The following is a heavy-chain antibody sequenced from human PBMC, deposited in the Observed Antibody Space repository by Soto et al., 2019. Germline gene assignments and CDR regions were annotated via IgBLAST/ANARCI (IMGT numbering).Heavy chain of an antibody. D-gene: IGHD6-13*01. V-gene: IGHV4-59*08. CDR3: ARRRGSSSWYYFDY. CDR1: GGSISSYY. J-gene: IGHJ4*02. CDR2: IYYSGST. Sequence: SETLSLTCTVSGGSISSYYWSWIRQPPGRGLEWIGYIYYSGSTNYNPSLKSRVTISVDTSKNQFSLKLSSVTAADTAVYYCARRRGSSSWYYFDYWGQGTLVTVSS.